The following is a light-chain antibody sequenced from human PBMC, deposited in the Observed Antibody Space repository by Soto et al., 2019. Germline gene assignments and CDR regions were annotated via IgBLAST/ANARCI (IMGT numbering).Light chain of an antibody. V-gene: IGKV3-20*01. J-gene: IGKJ4*01. CDR3: QQYGSSPPLLT. CDR1: QSVSSSY. Sequence: EIVLTQSPGTLSLSPGERATLSCRASQSVSSSYLAWYQQKPGQAPRLLIYGASSRATGIPDRFSGSGSGTDFTLTISILEPEDFAVYYCQQYGSSPPLLTFGGGTKLEIK. CDR2: GAS.